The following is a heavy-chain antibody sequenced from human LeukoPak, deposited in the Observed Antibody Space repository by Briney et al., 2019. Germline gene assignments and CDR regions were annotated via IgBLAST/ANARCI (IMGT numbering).Heavy chain of an antibody. CDR2: ISAYNGNT. V-gene: IGHV1-18*01. D-gene: IGHD5-18*01. Sequence: ASMKVSCKASGYTFTSYGISWVRQAPGQGLEWMGWISAYNGNTNYAQKLQGRVTMTTDTSTSTAYMELRSLRSDDTAVYYCARTPFEDTAMAIFDYWGQGTLVTVSS. J-gene: IGHJ4*02. CDR1: GYTFTSYG. CDR3: ARTPFEDTAMAIFDY.